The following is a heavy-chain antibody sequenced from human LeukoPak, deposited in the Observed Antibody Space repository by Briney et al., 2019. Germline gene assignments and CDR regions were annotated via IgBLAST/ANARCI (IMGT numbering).Heavy chain of an antibody. CDR1: GFTFSSYA. D-gene: IGHD3-22*01. V-gene: IGHV3-21*01. Sequence: GGSLRLSCAASGFTFSSYAMSWVRQAPGKGLEWVSSISSSSSYIYYADSVKGRFTISRDNAKNSLYLQMNSLRAEDTAVYYCARGFTYYYDSSGYYKRAFDIWGQGTMVTVSS. CDR2: ISSSSSYI. J-gene: IGHJ3*02. CDR3: ARGFTYYYDSSGYYKRAFDI.